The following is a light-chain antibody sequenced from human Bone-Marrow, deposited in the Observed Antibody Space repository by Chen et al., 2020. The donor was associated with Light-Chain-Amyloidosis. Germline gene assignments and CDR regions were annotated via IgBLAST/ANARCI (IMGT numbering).Light chain of an antibody. CDR2: DVS. Sequence: QSALTQPRSVSGSPGQSVTISCTGGSSDVGGDNYVSWYQQYAGKAPKVMIYDVSQRPSGVPDRCSGSKFGNTASLTISGLQTEDEADYYCSSYAGSHIYVFGTGTKVIV. J-gene: IGLJ1*01. CDR1: SSDVGGDNY. V-gene: IGLV2-11*01. CDR3: SSYAGSHIYV.